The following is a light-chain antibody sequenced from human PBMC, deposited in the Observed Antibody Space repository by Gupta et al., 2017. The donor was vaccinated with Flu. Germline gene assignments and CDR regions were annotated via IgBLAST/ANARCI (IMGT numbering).Light chain of an antibody. J-gene: IGKJ3*01. Sequence: PATLSLSPGERATLSCWASQSVSSYLAWYQQKPGQAPRLLIYDASNRATGIPARFSGSGSGTEFTLTISSREPEDFAVYYCQQRSNWPLTFGHGTNVDIK. CDR1: QSVSSY. V-gene: IGKV3-11*01. CDR2: DAS. CDR3: QQRSNWPLT.